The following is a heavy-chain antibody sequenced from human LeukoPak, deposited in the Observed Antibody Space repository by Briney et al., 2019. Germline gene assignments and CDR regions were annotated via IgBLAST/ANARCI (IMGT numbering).Heavy chain of an antibody. CDR2: INSDGSHT. Sequence: GGSLRLSCAASGFTFSSSWMHWVRQAPGKGLVWVSRINSDGSHTNYADSVKGRFTISRDNAKNTLYLEMNSLRAEDSAVYYCARPAIGVAGTNWFDPWGQGTLVTVSS. V-gene: IGHV3-74*01. J-gene: IGHJ5*02. CDR3: ARPAIGVAGTNWFDP. D-gene: IGHD6-19*01. CDR1: GFTFSSSW.